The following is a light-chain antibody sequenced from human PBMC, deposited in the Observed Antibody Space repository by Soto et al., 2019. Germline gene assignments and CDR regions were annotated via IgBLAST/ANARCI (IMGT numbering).Light chain of an antibody. CDR2: YAS. J-gene: IGKJ3*01. CDR1: ESVHRN. V-gene: IGKV3-15*01. Sequence: EVVMTLSPATLSVSPGERVTLSCRASESVHRNLAWYQQKPGQGPSLLIYYASTRAPGVPDRFTGSGSGTEFTLTISSLQSEDFGVYHCQHYSNWPPPFGPGTKVEIK. CDR3: QHYSNWPPP.